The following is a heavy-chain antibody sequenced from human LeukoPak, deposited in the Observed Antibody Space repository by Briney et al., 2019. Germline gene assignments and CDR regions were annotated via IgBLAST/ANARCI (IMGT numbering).Heavy chain of an antibody. V-gene: IGHV4-39*01. Sequence: SETLSLTCTVSGGSISSSSYYWGWIRQPPGKGLEWIGSIYYSVSTYYNPSLKSRVTISVDTSKNQFSLKLSSVTAADTAVYYCARLEDYDILTGYYIATSFDYWGQGTLVTVSS. D-gene: IGHD3-9*01. CDR2: IYYSVST. J-gene: IGHJ4*02. CDR1: GGSISSSSYY. CDR3: ARLEDYDILTGYYIATSFDY.